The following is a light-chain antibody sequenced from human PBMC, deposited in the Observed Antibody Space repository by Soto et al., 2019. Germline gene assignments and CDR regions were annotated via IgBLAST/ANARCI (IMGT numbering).Light chain of an antibody. CDR1: QTVSSNY. Sequence: EIILTQSPDTLSLSPGERATLSCRASQTVSSNYLAWCQQRPGQAPRLLIYGASTRAAGIPDRFSGSGSGTDFTLTISRLEPEASAVYFCQQYTGPPTTFGQGTRLAI. J-gene: IGKJ5*01. CDR2: GAS. V-gene: IGKV3-20*01. CDR3: QQYTGPPTT.